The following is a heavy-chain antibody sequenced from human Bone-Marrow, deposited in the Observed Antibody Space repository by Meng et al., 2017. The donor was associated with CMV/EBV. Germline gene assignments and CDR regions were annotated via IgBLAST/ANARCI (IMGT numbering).Heavy chain of an antibody. J-gene: IGHJ6*02. CDR1: GFTFSSYA. D-gene: IGHD6-13*01. Sequence: GESLKISCAASGFTFSSYAMHWVRQAPGKGLEWVAVISYDGSNKYYADSVKGRFTISRDNSKNTLYLQMSSLRAEDTAVYYCAGGYSSSWWSGFGSYYYYGMDVCGQGTTVTVSS. CDR3: AGGYSSSWWSGFGSYYYYGMDV. V-gene: IGHV3-30-3*01. CDR2: ISYDGSNK.